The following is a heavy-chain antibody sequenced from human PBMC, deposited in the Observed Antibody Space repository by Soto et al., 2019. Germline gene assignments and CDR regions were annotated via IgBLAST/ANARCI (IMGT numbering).Heavy chain of an antibody. Sequence: ASVKVSCKASGYTFTSYGISWVRQAPGQGLEWMGWISAYNGNTNYAQKLQGRVTMTTDTSTSTAYMELRSLRSDDTAVYYCARVHYYDSSGYYYFYYGMDVWGQGTTVTVS. J-gene: IGHJ6*02. D-gene: IGHD3-22*01. CDR1: GYTFTSYG. CDR2: ISAYNGNT. V-gene: IGHV1-18*01. CDR3: ARVHYYDSSGYYYFYYGMDV.